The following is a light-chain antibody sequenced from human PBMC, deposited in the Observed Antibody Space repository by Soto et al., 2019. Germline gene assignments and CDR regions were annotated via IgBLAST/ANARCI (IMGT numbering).Light chain of an antibody. V-gene: IGKV3-20*01. CDR3: QQYGSSPIT. J-gene: IGKJ5*01. CDR1: QPVSSK. Sequence: DIEMTQSPATLSVSAGDRATITCRASQPVSSKLAWYQQKPGQAPRLLIYGASSMATGIPDRFSGSGSGTDFTLTISRLEPEDFAVYYCQQYGSSPITFGQGTRLEI. CDR2: GAS.